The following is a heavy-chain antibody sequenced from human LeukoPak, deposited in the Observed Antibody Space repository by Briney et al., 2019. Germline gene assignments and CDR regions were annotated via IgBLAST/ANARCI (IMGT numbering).Heavy chain of an antibody. D-gene: IGHD6-13*01. CDR3: ARGSGYSLRYSSSWYKFDY. Sequence: SETLSLTCAVYGGSFSGYYWSWIRQPPGKGLEWMGEINHSGSTNYNPSLKSRVTISVDTTKNQFSLKLSSVTAADTAVYYCARGSGYSLRYSSSWYKFDYWGQGTLVTVSS. CDR1: GGSFSGYY. CDR2: INHSGST. V-gene: IGHV4-34*01. J-gene: IGHJ4*02.